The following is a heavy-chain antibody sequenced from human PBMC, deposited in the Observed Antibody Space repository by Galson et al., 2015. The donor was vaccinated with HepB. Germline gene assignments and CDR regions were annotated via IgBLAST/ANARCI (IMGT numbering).Heavy chain of an antibody. CDR2: ISAYNGNT. CDR1: GYTFTSYG. V-gene: IGHV1-18*01. CDR3: ARSAITIFGVVIIGYYYYMDV. Sequence: SVKVSCKASGYTFTSYGISWVRQAPGQGLEWMGWISAYNGNTNYAQKLQGRVTMTTDTSTSTAYMELRSLRSDDTAVYYCARSAITIFGVVIIGYYYYMDVWGKGTTVTVSS. J-gene: IGHJ6*03. D-gene: IGHD3-3*01.